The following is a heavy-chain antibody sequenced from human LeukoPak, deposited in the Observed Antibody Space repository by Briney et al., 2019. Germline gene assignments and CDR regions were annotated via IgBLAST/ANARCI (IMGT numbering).Heavy chain of an antibody. CDR1: GGTFSSYA. V-gene: IGHV1-69*13. CDR3: ARGPLYYYDSSGYYSISRVGRYYYYMDV. D-gene: IGHD3-22*01. Sequence: ASVKVSCNASGGTFSSYAISWVRQAPGQGLEWMGGIIPVFGTANYAQKFQGRVTITADESTSTAYMELSSLRSEDTTVYYCARGPLYYYDSSGYYSISRVGRYYYYMDVWGKGTTVTISS. J-gene: IGHJ6*03. CDR2: IIPVFGTA.